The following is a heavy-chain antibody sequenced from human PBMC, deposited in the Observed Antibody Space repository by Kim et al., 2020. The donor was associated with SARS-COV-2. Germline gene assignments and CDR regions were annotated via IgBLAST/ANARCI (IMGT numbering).Heavy chain of an antibody. CDR1: GYSFTTYA. V-gene: IGHV7-4-1*02. CDR3: ARGGSWELPLHY. CDR2: INTETRNP. D-gene: IGHD1-26*01. J-gene: IGHJ4*02. Sequence: ASVKVSCKASGYSFTTYAMNWVRQAPGQGLEWMGWINTETRNPRYAPGFTGRFVFSLDTSDNTAYMEISSLEAEDTAVYYCARGGSWELPLHYWGQGTLVTVSS.